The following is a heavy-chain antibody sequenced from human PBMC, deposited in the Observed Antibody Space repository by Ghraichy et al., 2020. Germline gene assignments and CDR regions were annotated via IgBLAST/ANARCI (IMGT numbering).Heavy chain of an antibody. D-gene: IGHD3-22*01. CDR2: IHPGRSDI. CDR1: GYSFTNYW. J-gene: IGHJ4*02. Sequence: GESQNISCKTSGYSFTNYWIGWVRQMPGKGPEWMGIIHPGRSDIRYSPSFQGQVTISADESISTAYLQLSSLEASDTAMYYCARPSNYDSCGYKYWGQGTLVTVSS. CDR3: ARPSNYDSCGYKY. V-gene: IGHV5-51*01.